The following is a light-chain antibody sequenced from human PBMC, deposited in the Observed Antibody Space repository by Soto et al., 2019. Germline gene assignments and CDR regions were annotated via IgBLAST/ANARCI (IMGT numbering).Light chain of an antibody. V-gene: IGLV1-44*01. CDR1: SSNIGSNT. CDR3: AAWDDSLNAYV. J-gene: IGLJ1*01. CDR2: SNN. Sequence: QSVLTQPPSASGNPGQRVTISCSGSSSNIGSNTVNWYQQLPGTAPKLLIYSNNQRPSGVPDRFSGSKSGTSASLAISGLQSDDEADYYCAAWDDSLNAYVFGTGTKLTVL.